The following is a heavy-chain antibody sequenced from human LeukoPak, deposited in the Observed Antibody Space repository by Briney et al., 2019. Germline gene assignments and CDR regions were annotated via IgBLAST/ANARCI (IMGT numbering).Heavy chain of an antibody. CDR2: INPNSGGT. V-gene: IGHV1-2*02. CDR1: GGTFTAHY. CDR3: SREDY. J-gene: IGHJ4*02. Sequence: GASVKVSCKASGGTFTAHYLHWVRQAPGQGLEWMGWINPNSGGTTYAQKFQGRVTMTRDTSISTIYMELSRLGSDDTAVYFCSREDYWGQGTLVTVSS.